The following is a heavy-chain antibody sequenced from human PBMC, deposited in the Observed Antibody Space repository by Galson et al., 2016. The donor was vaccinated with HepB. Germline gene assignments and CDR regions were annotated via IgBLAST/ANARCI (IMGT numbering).Heavy chain of an antibody. CDR2: ISWNSGNI. CDR1: GFTFDDYG. Sequence: SLRLSCAASGFTFDDYGMHWVRQAPGKGLEWVSRISWNSGNIGYADSVKGRFTISRDNAKNSLYLQMSSLRTEDTALYYCAEDLDHDDLTLDNWGQGTLVTVSS. J-gene: IGHJ4*02. V-gene: IGHV3-9*01. CDR3: AEDLDHDDLTLDN. D-gene: IGHD3-9*01.